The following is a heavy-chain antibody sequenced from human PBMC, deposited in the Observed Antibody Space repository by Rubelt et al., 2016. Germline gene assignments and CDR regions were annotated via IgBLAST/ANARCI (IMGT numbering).Heavy chain of an antibody. CDR2: IYSGGSP. CDR3: ARNWGFDY. D-gene: IGHD7-27*01. Sequence: EVQLVESGGGLVQPGWSLRLSCAASGFTVSSNYMSWVRQAPGKGLEWVSVIYSGGSPYYADSVKGRFTISRDNSKDTLYLQMNSLRAEDTAVYYCARNWGFDYWGQGTLVTVSS. J-gene: IGHJ4*02. V-gene: IGHV3-66*01. CDR1: GFTVSSNY.